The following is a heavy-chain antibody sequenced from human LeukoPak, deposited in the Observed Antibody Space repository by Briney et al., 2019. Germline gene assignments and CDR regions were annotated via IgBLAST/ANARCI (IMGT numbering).Heavy chain of an antibody. Sequence: WGSLRLSCVASGFTFSTYNMLWVRQTPGKGLEWLFYINTAGSAVHYADSVKDRFTFSRDNAKNSLYLQMNSLRAEDTAVYYCASLAYCGGDCQNLFDYWGQGTLVTVSS. CDR1: GFTFSTYN. J-gene: IGHJ4*02. D-gene: IGHD2-21*02. V-gene: IGHV3-48*01. CDR3: ASLAYCGGDCQNLFDY. CDR2: INTAGSAV.